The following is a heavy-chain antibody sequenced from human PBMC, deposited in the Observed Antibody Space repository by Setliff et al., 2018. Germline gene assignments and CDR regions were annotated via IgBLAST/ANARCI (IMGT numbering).Heavy chain of an antibody. Sequence: SETLSLTCAVSGGSISSSNWWSWVRQPPGRGLEWIGEIYHSGSTNYNPSLKSRVTISVDKSKNQFSLKLSSVTAADTAVYYCTTDPSPTFGGVIGAAFDIWGQGTMVTVSS. CDR3: TTDPSPTFGGVIGAAFDI. CDR2: IYHSGST. D-gene: IGHD3-16*01. V-gene: IGHV4-4*02. J-gene: IGHJ3*02. CDR1: GGSISSSNW.